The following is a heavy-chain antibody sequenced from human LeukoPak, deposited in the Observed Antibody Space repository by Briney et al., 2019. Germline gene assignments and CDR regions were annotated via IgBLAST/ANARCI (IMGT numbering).Heavy chain of an antibody. J-gene: IGHJ2*01. CDR1: GGSISSGSYY. CDR2: IYSSGST. V-gene: IGHV4-61*02. D-gene: IGHD3-9*01. CDR3: ARQYSDILTGYHRGELYWYFDL. Sequence: PSETLSLTCTVSGGSISSGSYYWSWIRQPAGKGLEWIGRIYSSGSTNYNPSFKSRVTISLDTSKNQFSLKLSSVTAADTAVYYCARQYSDILTGYHRGELYWYFDLWGRGTLVTVSS.